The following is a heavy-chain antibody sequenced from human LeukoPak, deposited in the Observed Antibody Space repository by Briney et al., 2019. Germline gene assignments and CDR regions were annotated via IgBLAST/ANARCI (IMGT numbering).Heavy chain of an antibody. CDR2: IYYSVST. J-gene: IGHJ4*02. D-gene: IGHD2-21*02. Sequence: SETLSLTCTVSGGSVSSYYWSWIRQPPGKGLEWIGYIYYSVSTNYNPSLKSRVTISVDTSKNQFSLKLSSVTAADTAVYYCARSYCGGDCYSFDYWGQGTLVTVSS. V-gene: IGHV4-59*02. CDR3: ARSYCGGDCYSFDY. CDR1: GGSVSSYY.